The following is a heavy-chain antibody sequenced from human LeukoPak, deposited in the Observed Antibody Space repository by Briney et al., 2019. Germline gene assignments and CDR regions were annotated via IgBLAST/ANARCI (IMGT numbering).Heavy chain of an antibody. V-gene: IGHV4-59*11. J-gene: IGHJ4*02. CDR2: IYYSGST. CDR1: GGSISSHY. Sequence: SETLSLTCTVSGGSISSHYWSWIRQPPGKGLEWIGYIYYSGSTNYNPSLKSRVTISVDTSKNQFSLKLSSVTAADTAVYYCARVRRAEYYFDYWGQGTLVTVSS. CDR3: ARVRRAEYYFDY.